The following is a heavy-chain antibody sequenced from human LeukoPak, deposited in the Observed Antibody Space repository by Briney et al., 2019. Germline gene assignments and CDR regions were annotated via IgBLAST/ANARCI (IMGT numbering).Heavy chain of an antibody. J-gene: IGHJ6*03. V-gene: IGHV4-4*07. CDR2: FFTSGTSGTA. Sequence: SETLSLTCTVSGGSVSTYYWSWIRQPAGKGLGFIGRFFTSGTSGTANYNPSLKNRVTMSLDTSKNQFSLKLTSVTAADTAVYYCARDLGGYSDGSYYYYMDIWGKGTTVTVSS. CDR1: GGSVSTYY. CDR3: ARDLGGYSDGSYYYYMDI. D-gene: IGHD5-18*01.